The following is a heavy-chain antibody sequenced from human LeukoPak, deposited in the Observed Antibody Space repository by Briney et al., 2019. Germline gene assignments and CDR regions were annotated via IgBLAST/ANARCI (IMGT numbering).Heavy chain of an antibody. CDR1: GYTFTSYD. J-gene: IGHJ4*02. V-gene: IGHV1-8*01. CDR3: ARLGVYDGNSYGSY. D-gene: IGHD5-18*01. CDR2: MNPNSGNT. Sequence: ASVKVSCKASGYTFTSYDINWERQATGQGLEWVGWMNPNSGNTGYAQKFQGRVTMTRNTSISTAYMELSSLRSEDTAVYYCARLGVYDGNSYGSYWGQGTLVTVSS.